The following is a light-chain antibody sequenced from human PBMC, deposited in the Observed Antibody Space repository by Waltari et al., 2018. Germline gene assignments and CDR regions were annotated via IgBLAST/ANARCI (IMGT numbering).Light chain of an antibody. CDR1: SRDVGFYNY. V-gene: IGLV2-14*01. Sequence: QSALTQPTSVSGSPGQSITISCTGTSRDVGFYNYVSWYQQYPGKVPRLLIYDVSERPSGISSRFSGSKSGNTASLTISGLQADDEADYYCNSYTGSNSWVFGGGTKLTIL. CDR2: DVS. J-gene: IGLJ3*02. CDR3: NSYTGSNSWV.